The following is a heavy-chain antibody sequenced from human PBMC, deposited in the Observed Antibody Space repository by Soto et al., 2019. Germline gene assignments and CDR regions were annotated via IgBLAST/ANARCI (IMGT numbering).Heavy chain of an antibody. V-gene: IGHV1-69*13. CDR2: IIPIFGTA. CDR3: AREITAAGTYYYGMEV. J-gene: IGHJ6*02. CDR1: GGTFSSYA. D-gene: IGHD6-13*01. Sequence: SSVKVSCKAYGGTFSSYAISWVRQAPGQGLEWMGGIIPIFGTANYAQKFQGRVTITADESTSTAYMELSSLRSEDTAVYYCAREITAAGTYYYGMEVWGQGTTVTVS.